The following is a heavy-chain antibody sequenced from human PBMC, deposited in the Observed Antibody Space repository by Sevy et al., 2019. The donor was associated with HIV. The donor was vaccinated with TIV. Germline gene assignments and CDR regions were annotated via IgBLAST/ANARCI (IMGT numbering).Heavy chain of an antibody. J-gene: IGHJ5*02. CDR1: GPSLTTSY. CDR2: LSSTGKP. Sequence: SETLSLTCTVSGPSLTTSYWTWIRQPAGKGLEWIGRLSSTGKPNSNPSLRSRVTLSPDMSKNQFFLRLTSVTAADTAIYYCARLRNSWFDPWGQGTLVTVSS. D-gene: IGHD1-26*01. CDR3: ARLRNSWFDP. V-gene: IGHV4-4*07.